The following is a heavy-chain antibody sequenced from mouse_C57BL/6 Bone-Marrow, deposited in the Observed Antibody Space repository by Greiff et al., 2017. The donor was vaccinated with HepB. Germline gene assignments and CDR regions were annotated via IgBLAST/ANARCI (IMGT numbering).Heavy chain of an antibody. CDR1: GYTFTDYY. Sequence: VKLVESGAELVRPGASVKLSCKASGYTFTDYYINWVKQRPGQGLEWIARIYPGSGNTYYNEKFKGKATLTAEKSSSTAYMQLSSLTSEDSAVYFCARDRYSSWVAYWGQGALVTVSA. D-gene: IGHD2-12*01. CDR3: ARDRYSSWVAY. J-gene: IGHJ3*01. CDR2: IYPGSGNT. V-gene: IGHV1-76*01.